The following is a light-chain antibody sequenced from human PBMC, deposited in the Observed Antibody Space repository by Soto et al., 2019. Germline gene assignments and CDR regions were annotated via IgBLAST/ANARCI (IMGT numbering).Light chain of an antibody. J-gene: IGKJ2*01. CDR1: QGISHF. CDR3: QKYVDAPKT. V-gene: IGKV1-27*01. Sequence: DIPMTQSPSSLSASVGDRVTITCRASQGISHFLAWYQQKPGKVPKLLIYAATTLQSGVPSRFIGSGSGTDFTLTISSLQPEDAATYYCQKYVDAPKTFGQGTKLEIK. CDR2: AAT.